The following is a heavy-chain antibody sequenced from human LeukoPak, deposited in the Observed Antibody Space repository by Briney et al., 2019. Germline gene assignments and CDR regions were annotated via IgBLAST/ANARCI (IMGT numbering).Heavy chain of an antibody. CDR3: ARAAGDYYGSGSPNYFDY. J-gene: IGHJ4*02. V-gene: IGHV3-53*01. D-gene: IGHD3-10*01. Sequence: GGSLRLSCAASGFTVSSNYMSWVRQAPGKGLEWVSVIYSGGSTYYAASVKGRFTISRDTSKNTLYLQMKSLRAEDTAVYYCARAAGDYYGSGSPNYFDYWGQGTLVTVSS. CDR2: IYSGGST. CDR1: GFTVSSNY.